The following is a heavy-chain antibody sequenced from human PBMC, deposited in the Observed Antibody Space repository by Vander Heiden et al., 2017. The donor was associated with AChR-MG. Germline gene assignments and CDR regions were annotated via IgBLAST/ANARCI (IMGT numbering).Heavy chain of an antibody. V-gene: IGHV3-30*18. J-gene: IGHJ4*02. Sequence: QVQLVASGGGVVQPGRSLRLSCAAPAFTFSGYGMHWVRQAPGKGLEWVAVISYDGSNKYYADSVKGRFTISRDNSKNTLYLQMNSLRAEDTAVYYCAKGMEVVVAATQFDYWGQGTLVTVSS. CDR1: AFTFSGYG. CDR3: AKGMEVVVAATQFDY. D-gene: IGHD2-15*01. CDR2: ISYDGSNK.